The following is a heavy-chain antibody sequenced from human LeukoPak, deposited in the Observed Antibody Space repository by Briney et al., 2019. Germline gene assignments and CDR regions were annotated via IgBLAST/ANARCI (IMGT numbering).Heavy chain of an antibody. D-gene: IGHD6-13*01. CDR3: ARDSSSWYWFDP. J-gene: IGHJ5*02. CDR1: GGTFSSYA. V-gene: IGHV1-69*04. CDR2: IVPILGIA. Sequence: GASVKVSCKASGGTFSSYATSWVRQAPGQGLEWMGRIVPILGIANYAQRFQGRVTITADKSTSTAYMELSSLRSEDTAVYYCARDSSSWYWFDPWGQGTLVSVSS.